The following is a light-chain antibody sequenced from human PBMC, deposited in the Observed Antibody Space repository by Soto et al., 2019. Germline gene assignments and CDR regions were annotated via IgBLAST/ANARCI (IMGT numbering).Light chain of an antibody. J-gene: IGKJ3*01. V-gene: IGKV1D-13*01. CDR3: QQFNNYFT. Sequence: IQLTQSPSSLSASVGDRVTITCRASQGISSALAWYQQKPGKAPKLLIYDASSLESGVPSRFSGSGSGTDFTLTISSLQPEDFATYYCQQFNNYFTFGPGTKVDIK. CDR1: QGISSA. CDR2: DAS.